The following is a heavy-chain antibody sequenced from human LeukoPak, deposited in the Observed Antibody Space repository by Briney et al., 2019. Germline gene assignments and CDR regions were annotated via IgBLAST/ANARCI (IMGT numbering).Heavy chain of an antibody. J-gene: IGHJ4*02. CDR2: INHSGSA. D-gene: IGHD3-22*01. CDR1: DGSFSGYY. Sequence: SETLSLTCAVYDGSFSGYYCSWIRQPPGKGLEWIGEINHSGSANYNPSLKSRVTISVDTSKNQFSLKLSSVTAADTAVYYCASGLYYYDSSGYADYWGQGTLVTVSS. CDR3: ASGLYYYDSSGYADY. V-gene: IGHV4-34*01.